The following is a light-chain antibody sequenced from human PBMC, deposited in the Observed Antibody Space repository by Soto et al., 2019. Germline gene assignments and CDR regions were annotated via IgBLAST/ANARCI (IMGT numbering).Light chain of an antibody. V-gene: IGKV4-1*01. Sequence: DIVMTQSPDSLAVSLSERATINCKSSQSVLYSSNNKNYLAWYQQKPGQPPKLLIYWASTRESGVPDRFSGSGSGTDFPLTISILQAEDVAVFYFQQYYSTPRTFGPGTKVDIK. CDR3: QQYYSTPRT. CDR2: WAS. J-gene: IGKJ3*01. CDR1: QSVLYSSNNKNY.